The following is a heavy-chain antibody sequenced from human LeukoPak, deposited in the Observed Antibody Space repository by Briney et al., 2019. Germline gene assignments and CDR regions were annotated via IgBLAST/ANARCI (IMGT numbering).Heavy chain of an antibody. J-gene: IGHJ4*02. CDR1: GGSISSGSDY. Sequence: PSQTLSLTCTVSGGSISSGSDYWSWIRQPAGKGLEWIGRIYTSGSTNYNPSLKSRVTISVDTSKNQFSLKLSSVTAADTAVYYCARRGHALYAQWGQGTLVTVSS. V-gene: IGHV4-61*02. D-gene: IGHD5/OR15-5a*01. CDR2: IYTSGST. CDR3: ARRGHALYAQ.